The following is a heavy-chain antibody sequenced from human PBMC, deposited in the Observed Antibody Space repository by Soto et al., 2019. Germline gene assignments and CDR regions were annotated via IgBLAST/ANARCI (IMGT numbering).Heavy chain of an antibody. J-gene: IGHJ6*03. CDR2: IIPILGIA. Sequence: ASVKVSCKASGGTFSSYTISWVRQAPGQGLEWMGRIIPILGIANYAQKFQGRVTITADKSTSTAYMELSSLRSEDTAVYYCARGPRQQAYYYYYMDVWGKGTTVTVSS. V-gene: IGHV1-69*02. CDR1: GGTFSSYT. CDR3: ARGPRQQAYYYYYMDV.